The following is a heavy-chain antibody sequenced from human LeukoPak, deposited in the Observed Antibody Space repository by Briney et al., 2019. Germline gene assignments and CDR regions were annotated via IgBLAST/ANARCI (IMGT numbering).Heavy chain of an antibody. CDR2: INPNSGGT. CDR3: ARVPNVLLWFGELTDENWFDP. J-gene: IGHJ5*02. Sequence: ASVKVSCKASGYTFTGYYMHWVRQAPGQGLEWMGWINPNSGGTNYAQKIQGRVTMTRDTSISTAYMELSRLRSDDTAVYYCARVPNVLLWFGELTDENWFDPWGQGTLVTVSS. CDR1: GYTFTGYY. V-gene: IGHV1-2*02. D-gene: IGHD3-10*01.